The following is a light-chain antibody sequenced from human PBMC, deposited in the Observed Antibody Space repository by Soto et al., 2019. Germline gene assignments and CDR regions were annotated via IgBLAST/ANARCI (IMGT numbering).Light chain of an antibody. V-gene: IGKV1-12*01. CDR2: GAS. CDR1: QGISSW. J-gene: IGKJ4*01. CDR3: QQANSFPLT. Sequence: DIQITQSPSSVSSSVLDRFTITCRASQGISSWLAWYQQKPGTAPNLLIYGASTLQSGVPSRFSGSGSGTDFTLTISSLQPEDFAIYYCQQANSFPLTFGGGTKVDIK.